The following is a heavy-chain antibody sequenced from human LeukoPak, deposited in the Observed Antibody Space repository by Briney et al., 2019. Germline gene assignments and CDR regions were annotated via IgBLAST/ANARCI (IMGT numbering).Heavy chain of an antibody. CDR3: ARGSRLPLDY. J-gene: IGHJ4*02. V-gene: IGHV4-34*01. Sequence: KSSETLSLTCAVYGGSFSGYYWSWIRQPPGKGLEWIGEINHSGNTNLNPSLESRVTISMGTSNYQFSLKLTSVTAADTAVYYCARGSRLPLDYWGQGSLVTVSS. CDR2: INHSGNT. CDR1: GGSFSGYY. D-gene: IGHD4-11*01.